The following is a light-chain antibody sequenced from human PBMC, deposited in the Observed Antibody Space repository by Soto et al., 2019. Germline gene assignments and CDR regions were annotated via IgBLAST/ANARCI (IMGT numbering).Light chain of an antibody. J-gene: IGLJ2*01. Sequence: QSALTQPPSASGSPGQSVTISCTGTSSDVGGYKYVSWYQQHPGKAPKLVIYEVSQRPSGVPDRFSGSKSGNTASLTVSGLQAEDEAEYYCSSYAGSNNLNVFGGGTKLTVL. CDR1: SSDVGGYKY. CDR3: SSYAGSNNLNV. CDR2: EVS. V-gene: IGLV2-8*01.